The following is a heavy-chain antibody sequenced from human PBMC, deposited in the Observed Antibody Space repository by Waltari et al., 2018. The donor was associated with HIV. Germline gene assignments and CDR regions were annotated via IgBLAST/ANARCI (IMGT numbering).Heavy chain of an antibody. CDR2: INREGSST. V-gene: IGHV3-74*01. Sequence: EVQLVESGGGSVQPGGSLRLPCAAPGSTFSNYSMHWVRQAPGKGLVWVSRINREGSSTSYAASVKGRFTISRDNAKNTVYLQMNSLRAEDTAVYYCARGGSKPLDYWGQGTLVTVSS. J-gene: IGHJ4*02. CDR1: GSTFSNYS. CDR3: ARGGSKPLDY. D-gene: IGHD4-4*01.